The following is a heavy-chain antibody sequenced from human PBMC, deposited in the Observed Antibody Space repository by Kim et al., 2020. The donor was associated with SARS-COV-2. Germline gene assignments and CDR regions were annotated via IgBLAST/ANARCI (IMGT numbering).Heavy chain of an antibody. CDR1: GFTFSSYS. D-gene: IGHD1-1*01. CDR2: ISSSGSTI. V-gene: IGHV3-48*02. J-gene: IGHJ5*02. CDR3: ARGTGYNWNNHRRCDNWFDP. Sequence: GGSLRLSCAASGFTFSSYSMNWVRQAPGKGLEWVAYISSSGSTIYYADSVKGRFTISRDNAKNSLYLQMNSLRDEDTAVYYCARGTGYNWNNHRRCDNWFDPSGPGTPFTVSS.